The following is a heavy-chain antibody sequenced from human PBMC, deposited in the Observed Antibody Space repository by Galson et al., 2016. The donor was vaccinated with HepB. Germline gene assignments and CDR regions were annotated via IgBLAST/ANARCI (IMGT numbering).Heavy chain of an antibody. Sequence: TLSLTCSVFGGSINSDPFYWSWIRQPAGKGLEWIGRIYSSGYTDYNPSLKSRVTLSLHPSNNQFSLKLTSVTAADTAVYYCAKEFTYWGRGALVTFSS. V-gene: IGHV4-61*02. CDR3: AKEFTY. CDR2: IYSSGYT. CDR1: GGSINSDPFY. J-gene: IGHJ4*02.